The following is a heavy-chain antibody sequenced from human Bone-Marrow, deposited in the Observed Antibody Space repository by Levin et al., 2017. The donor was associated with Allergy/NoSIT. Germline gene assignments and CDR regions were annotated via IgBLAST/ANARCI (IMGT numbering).Heavy chain of an antibody. CDR1: GFTFSSYS. CDR2: ISSSSSYI. V-gene: IGHV3-21*01. J-gene: IGHJ4*02. CDR3: AREMGCSSTSCYRDFDY. Sequence: GESLKISCAASGFTFSSYSMNWVRQAPGKGLEWVSSISSSSSYIYYADSVKGRFTISRDNAKNSLYLQMNSLRAEDTAVYYCAREMGCSSTSCYRDFDYWGQGTLVTVSS. D-gene: IGHD2-2*02.